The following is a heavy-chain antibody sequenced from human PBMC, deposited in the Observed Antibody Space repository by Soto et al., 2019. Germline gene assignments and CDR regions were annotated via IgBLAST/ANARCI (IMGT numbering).Heavy chain of an antibody. CDR1: GGSISSGGYY. J-gene: IGHJ5*02. CDR3: ARVIAPDSSGYMDSENWFDP. D-gene: IGHD3-22*01. V-gene: IGHV4-31*03. CDR2: IYYSGST. Sequence: SETLSLTCTVSGGSISSGGYYWSWIRQHPGKGLEWIGYIYYSGSTYYNPSLKSRVTISVDTSKNQFSLKLSSVTAADTAVYYCARVIAPDSSGYMDSENWFDPWGQGTLVTVSS.